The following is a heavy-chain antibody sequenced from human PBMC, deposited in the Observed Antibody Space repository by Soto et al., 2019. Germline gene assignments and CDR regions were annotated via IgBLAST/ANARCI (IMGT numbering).Heavy chain of an antibody. CDR1: GYTFNSYG. J-gene: IGHJ4*02. CDR3: ARTEPVVVVAAFDY. D-gene: IGHD2-15*01. CDR2: ISAYNGNT. V-gene: IGHV1-18*01. Sequence: QVQLVQSGAEVKKPGASVKVSCKASGYTFNSYGISWVRQAPGQGLEWMGWISAYNGNTNYAQNFQGSVTMTTDTSTSTVYMELRSLRSDDTAVYYCARTEPVVVVAAFDYWGQGTLVTVSS.